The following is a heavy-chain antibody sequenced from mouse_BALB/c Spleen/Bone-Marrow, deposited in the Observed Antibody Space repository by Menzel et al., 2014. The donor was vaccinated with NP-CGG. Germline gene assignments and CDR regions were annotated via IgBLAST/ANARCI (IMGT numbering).Heavy chain of an antibody. J-gene: IGHJ2*01. CDR1: GYSFTNYW. V-gene: IGHV1-74*01. D-gene: IGHD4-1*01. CDR3: ARGLGEIWGY. CDR2: IHPSDSES. Sequence: VQLQQSGAELVRPGTSVQLSCKASGYSFTNYWTNWVKQRPGQGLEWIGMIHPSDSESRLNQKFKDKATLTVDKSTTTAYMQLSSPTSEDSAVYYCARGLGEIWGYWGQGTTLTVSS.